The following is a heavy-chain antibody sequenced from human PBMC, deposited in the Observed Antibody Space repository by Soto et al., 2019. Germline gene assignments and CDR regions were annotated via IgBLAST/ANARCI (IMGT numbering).Heavy chain of an antibody. CDR1: GGSISIIGFS. D-gene: IGHD3-3*01. Sequence: LSLTCTVSGGSISIIGFSWSWIRQPPGKGLEWIGYIYHTGSTYYSPSLKSRLTMSVDTSKNQFSLKLTSVTAADTAVYYCARRDDFWSGYSIDYWGLGTLVTVSS. CDR3: ARRDDFWSGYSIDY. V-gene: IGHV4-30-2*01. J-gene: IGHJ4*02. CDR2: IYHTGST.